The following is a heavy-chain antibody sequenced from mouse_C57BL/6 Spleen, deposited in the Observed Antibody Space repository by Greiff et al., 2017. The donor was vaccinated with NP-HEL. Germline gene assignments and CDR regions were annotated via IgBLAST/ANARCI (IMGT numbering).Heavy chain of an antibody. Sequence: EVQVVESGGGLVQPGGSLSLSCAASGFTFTDYYMSWVRQPPGKALEWLGFIRNKANGYTTEYSASVKGRFTISRDNSQSILYLQMNALRAEDSATYYCARYKWPNWGTAWFAYWGQRTLVTVSA. CDR2: IRNKANGYTT. V-gene: IGHV7-3*01. CDR3: ARYKWPNWGTAWFAY. CDR1: GFTFTDYY. J-gene: IGHJ3*01. D-gene: IGHD4-1*01.